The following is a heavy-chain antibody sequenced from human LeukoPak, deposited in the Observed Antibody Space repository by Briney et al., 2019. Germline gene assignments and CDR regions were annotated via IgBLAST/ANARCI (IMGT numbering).Heavy chain of an antibody. D-gene: IGHD6-13*01. CDR2: IIPIFGTA. CDR1: GYTFTGYY. J-gene: IGHJ4*02. Sequence: GASVKVSCKASGYTFTGYYIHWVRQAPGQGLEWMGGIIPIFGTANYAQKFQGRVTITADESTSTAYMELSSLRSEDTAVYYCARGYSSSWHRYDYWGQGTLVTVSS. CDR3: ARGYSSSWHRYDY. V-gene: IGHV1-69*13.